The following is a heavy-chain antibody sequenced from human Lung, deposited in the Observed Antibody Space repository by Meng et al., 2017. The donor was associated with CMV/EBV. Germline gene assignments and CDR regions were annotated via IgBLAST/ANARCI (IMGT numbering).Heavy chain of an antibody. Sequence: SGGTFSSYAISWVRQAPGQGLEWVGGIIPILGIANYAQKFQGRVTITADKSTSTAYMELSSLRSEDTAVYYCARESRGAAAGWRWFDPWGQGTLVTVSS. V-gene: IGHV1-69*10. CDR3: ARESRGAAAGWRWFDP. J-gene: IGHJ5*02. D-gene: IGHD6-13*01. CDR1: GGTFSSYA. CDR2: IIPILGIA.